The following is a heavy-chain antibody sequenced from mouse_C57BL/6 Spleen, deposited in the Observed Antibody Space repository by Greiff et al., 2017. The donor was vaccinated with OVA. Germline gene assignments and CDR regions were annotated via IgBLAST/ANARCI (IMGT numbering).Heavy chain of an antibody. CDR2: IYPGDGDT. Sequence: QVQLKESGPELVKPGASVKISCKASGYAFSSSWMNWVKQRPGKGLEWIGRIYPGDGDTNYNGKFKGKATLTADKSSSTAYMQLSSLTSEDSAVYFCAWQLYYFDYWGQGTTLTVSS. V-gene: IGHV1-82*01. D-gene: IGHD4-1*02. J-gene: IGHJ2*01. CDR3: AWQLYYFDY. CDR1: GYAFSSSW.